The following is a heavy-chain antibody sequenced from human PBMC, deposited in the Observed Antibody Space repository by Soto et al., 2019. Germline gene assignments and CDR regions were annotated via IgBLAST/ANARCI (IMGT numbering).Heavy chain of an antibody. CDR1: GFSFSSFA. J-gene: IGHJ6*04. CDR2: IGDSGAST. V-gene: IGHV3-23*01. Sequence: EVLLLESGGGLVQPGGSLRLSCEASGFSFSSFAMNWVRQAPGKGLEWVSAIGDSGASTYYADSVKGRFTISRDNSRNTLSLQLNSLRAEATAVYYCAKGVELDVWGNGTTVTVSS. D-gene: IGHD1-26*01. CDR3: AKGVELDV.